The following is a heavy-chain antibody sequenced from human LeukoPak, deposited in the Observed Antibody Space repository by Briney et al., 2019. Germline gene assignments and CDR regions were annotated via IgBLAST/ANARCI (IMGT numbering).Heavy chain of an antibody. V-gene: IGHV1-2*02. CDR3: ARDLGGYCSGGSCYSWLQNWFDP. CDR1: GYTFTGYY. D-gene: IGHD2-15*01. J-gene: IGHJ5*02. CDR2: INPNSGGT. Sequence: ASVKVSCKASGYTFTGYYMHWVRQAPGQGLEWMGWINPNSGGTNYAQKFQGRVTMTRDTSISTAYMELSRLRSDDTAVYYCARDLGGYCSGGSCYSWLQNWFDPWGQGTLVTVSS.